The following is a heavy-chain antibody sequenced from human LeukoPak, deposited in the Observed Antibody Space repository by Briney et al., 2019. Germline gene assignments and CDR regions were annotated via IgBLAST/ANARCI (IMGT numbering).Heavy chain of an antibody. CDR1: GFTFSSYG. Sequence: GGSLRLSCAASGFTFSSYGMSWVRQAPGKGLEWVSSISISSSYIYYADSVKGRFTMSRDNAKNSLYLQMNSLRAEDTALYYCARVGLRLGELSLSYFDYWGQGTLVTVSS. V-gene: IGHV3-21*04. CDR2: ISISSSYI. D-gene: IGHD3-16*02. CDR3: ARVGLRLGELSLSYFDY. J-gene: IGHJ4*02.